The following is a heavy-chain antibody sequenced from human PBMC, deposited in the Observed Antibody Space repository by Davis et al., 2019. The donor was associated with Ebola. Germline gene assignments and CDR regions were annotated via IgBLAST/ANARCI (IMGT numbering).Heavy chain of an antibody. J-gene: IGHJ4*02. Sequence: SETLSLTCTVSGGSISSSRYYWGWIRQPPGKGLEWIGSIYYSGSTYYNPSLKSRVTISVDTSKNQFSLKLSSVTAADTAVYYCANYGDWDDYWGQGTLVTVSS. CDR1: GGSISSSRYY. CDR3: ANYGDWDDY. V-gene: IGHV4-39*01. CDR2: IYYSGST. D-gene: IGHD4-17*01.